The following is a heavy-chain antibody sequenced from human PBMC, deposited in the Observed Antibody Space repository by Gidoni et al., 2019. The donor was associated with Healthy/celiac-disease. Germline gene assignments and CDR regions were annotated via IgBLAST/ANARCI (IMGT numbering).Heavy chain of an antibody. Sequence: QVQLPESGPGLVRPSETLSLTRAASGYSISSGYYWGWSRQPPGTGLEWIGSIYHSGSTYYNPSLKGRVTISVDTSKNQFSLKLSSVTAADTAVYYCARDRGGKVIHTNWFDPWGQGTLVTVSS. D-gene: IGHD3-22*01. CDR3: ARDRGGKVIHTNWFDP. CDR2: IYHSGST. J-gene: IGHJ5*02. CDR1: GYSISSGYY. V-gene: IGHV4-38-2*02.